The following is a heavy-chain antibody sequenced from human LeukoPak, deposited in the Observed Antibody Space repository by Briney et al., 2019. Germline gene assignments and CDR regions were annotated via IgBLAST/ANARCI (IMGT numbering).Heavy chain of an antibody. CDR3: VKGRREIFNTVLEG. D-gene: IGHD3-3*01. CDR1: GFTFEDYG. J-gene: IGHJ4*02. CDR2: INWSGATI. V-gene: IGHV3-9*01. Sequence: GRSLRLSCAASGFTFEDYGMHWVRQVPGKGLEWVSGINWSGATIGYADSVKGRFTTSRDNAKNSLYLQMDSLRAEDTAFYCVKGRREIFNTVLEGGGQGPLVTASS.